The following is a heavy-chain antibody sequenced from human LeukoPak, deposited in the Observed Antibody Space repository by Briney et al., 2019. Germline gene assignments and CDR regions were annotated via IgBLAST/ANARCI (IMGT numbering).Heavy chain of an antibody. V-gene: IGHV1-69*04. J-gene: IGHJ6*02. CDR3: ARETYYYGSGHYYYYGMDV. D-gene: IGHD3-10*01. CDR1: GGTFSSYA. Sequence: SVKVSCKASGGTFSSYAISWVRQAPGQGLEWRGRIIPILGIANYAQKFQGRVTITADKSTSTAYMELSRLRSEDTAVYYCARETYYYGSGHYYYYGMDVWGQGTTVTVSS. CDR2: IIPILGIA.